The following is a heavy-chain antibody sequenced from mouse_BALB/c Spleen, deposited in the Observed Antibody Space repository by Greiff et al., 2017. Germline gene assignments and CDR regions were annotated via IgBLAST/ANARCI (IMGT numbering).Heavy chain of an antibody. V-gene: IGHV5-6*01. CDR2: ISSGGSYT. J-gene: IGHJ3*01. CDR3: AGDYDRFAY. CDR1: GFTFSSYG. D-gene: IGHD2-4*01. Sequence: EVQRVESGGDLVKPGGSLKLSCAASGFTFSSYGMSWVRQTPDKRLEWVATISSGGSYTYYPDSVKGRFTISRDNAKNTLYLQMSSLKSEDTAMYYCAGDYDRFAYWGQGTLVTVSA.